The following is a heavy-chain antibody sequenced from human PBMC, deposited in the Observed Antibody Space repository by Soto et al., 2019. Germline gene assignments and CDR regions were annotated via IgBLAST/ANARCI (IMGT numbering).Heavy chain of an antibody. CDR3: AREGVTMVRGVVDG. D-gene: IGHD3-10*01. Sequence: ASVKVSCKASGYTFTSYAMHWVRQAPGQRLEWMGWINAGNGNTKYSQKFQGRVTITRDTSASTAYMELSSLRSEDTAVYYCAREGVTMVRGVVDGWGQGTTVTVSS. CDR1: GYTFTSYA. J-gene: IGHJ6*01. CDR2: INAGNGNT. V-gene: IGHV1-3*01.